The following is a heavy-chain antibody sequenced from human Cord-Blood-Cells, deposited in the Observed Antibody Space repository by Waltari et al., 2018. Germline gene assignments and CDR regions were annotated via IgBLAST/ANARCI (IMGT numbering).Heavy chain of an antibody. D-gene: IGHD6-13*01. CDR2: IYHSGST. Sequence: QVQLQESGPGLVKPSGTLSLTCAVSGGSISSSNWWSWVRQPPGKGLEWLGEIYHSGSTNYNPSLKSRVTISVDKSKNQFSLKLSSVTAADMAVYYCARGCLAAAGTYYYYGMDVWGQGTTVTVSS. CDR3: ARGCLAAAGTYYYYGMDV. V-gene: IGHV4-4*02. CDR1: GGSISSSNW. J-gene: IGHJ6*02.